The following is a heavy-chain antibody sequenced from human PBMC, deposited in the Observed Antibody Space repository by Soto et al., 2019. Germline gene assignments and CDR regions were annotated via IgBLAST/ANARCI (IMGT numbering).Heavy chain of an antibody. CDR1: GGSISSYY. CDR3: AIYSGYDYLFDY. D-gene: IGHD5-12*01. J-gene: IGHJ4*02. V-gene: IGHV4-59*01. Sequence: SETLSLTCTVSGGSISSYYWSWIRQPPGKGLEWIGYIYYSGSTNYNPSLKSRVTISVDTSKNQFSLKLSSVTAADTAVYYCAIYSGYDYLFDYRAQRTLVTVSS. CDR2: IYYSGST.